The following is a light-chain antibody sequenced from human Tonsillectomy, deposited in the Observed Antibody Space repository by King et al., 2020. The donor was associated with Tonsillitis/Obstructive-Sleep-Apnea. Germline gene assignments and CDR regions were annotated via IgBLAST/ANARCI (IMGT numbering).Light chain of an antibody. V-gene: IGLV1-40*01. CDR3: QSYDNSRWV. Sequence: SGVPDRFSGSKSGTSASLAITGLQAEDEADYYCQSYDNSRWVGGGGTKLTV. J-gene: IGLJ3*02.